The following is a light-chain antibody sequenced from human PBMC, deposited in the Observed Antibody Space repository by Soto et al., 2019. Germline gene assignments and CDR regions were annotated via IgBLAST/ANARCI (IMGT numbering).Light chain of an antibody. CDR3: SSYAGSNNVV. J-gene: IGLJ2*01. Sequence: QSVLTQPASVSGSPGQSITISCTGSSNDVGGYDYVSWYQQHPGKAPKVLIYEVSNRPSGVSNRFSGSKSGNTASLTVSGLQAEDEADYYCSSYAGSNNVVFGGGTKVTVL. CDR2: EVS. V-gene: IGLV2-14*01. CDR1: SNDVGGYDY.